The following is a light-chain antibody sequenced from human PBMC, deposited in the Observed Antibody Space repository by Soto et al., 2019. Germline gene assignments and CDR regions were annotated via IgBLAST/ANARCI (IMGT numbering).Light chain of an antibody. J-gene: IGLJ3*02. CDR1: TSNIGAPYD. CDR3: QSYDSSLSVSV. Sequence: QSVLTQPPSVSGAPGQRVTISCTGRTSNIGAPYDVHWYQQLPGTAPKLLIYANTNRPLGVPDRFSASKSGTSASLAITGLQPEDEADYYCQSYDSSLSVSVFGGGTKLTVL. CDR2: ANT. V-gene: IGLV1-40*01.